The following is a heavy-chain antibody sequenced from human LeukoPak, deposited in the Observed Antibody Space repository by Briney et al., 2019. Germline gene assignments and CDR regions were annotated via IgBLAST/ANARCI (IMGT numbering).Heavy chain of an antibody. J-gene: IGHJ4*02. D-gene: IGHD2-15*01. V-gene: IGHV4-4*07. CDR2: IYTSGST. CDR3: ARVSGYCSGGSCLIPDY. CDR1: GGSISSYY. Sequence: SETLSLTCTVSGGSISSYYWSWIRQPAGKGLEWIGRIYTSGSTNYNPSLKSRVTMSVDTSKNQFFLKLSSVTAADTAVYYCARVSGYCSGGSCLIPDYWGQGTLVTVSS.